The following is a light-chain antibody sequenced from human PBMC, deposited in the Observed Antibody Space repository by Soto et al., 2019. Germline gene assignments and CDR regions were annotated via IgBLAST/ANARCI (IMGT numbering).Light chain of an antibody. J-gene: IGLJ1*01. CDR1: SSDVGGYNY. CDR3: SSYAGSNLYV. CDR2: EVS. Sequence: QSVLTQPPSASGSPGQSVTISCTGTSSDVGGYNYVSWYQQHPGKAPKLMIYEVSKRPSGVPDRFSGSKSGNTASLTVSWFQAEDEADYYCSSYAGSNLYVFGTGTKVTVL. V-gene: IGLV2-8*01.